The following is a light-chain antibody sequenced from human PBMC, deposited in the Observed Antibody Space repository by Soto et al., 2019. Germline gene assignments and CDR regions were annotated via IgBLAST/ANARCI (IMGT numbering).Light chain of an antibody. CDR1: QTVSSSY. CDR3: QQYQNLWT. CDR2: GAS. J-gene: IGKJ1*01. V-gene: IGKV3-20*01. Sequence: EIVLTQSPGTLSLSPGERATLSCRASQTVSSSYLAWYQQKFGQAPRLLIYGASNRATGIPDRFGGSGSGTDFTLTISRLEPEDFAVYYCQQYQNLWTFGQGTKVDIK.